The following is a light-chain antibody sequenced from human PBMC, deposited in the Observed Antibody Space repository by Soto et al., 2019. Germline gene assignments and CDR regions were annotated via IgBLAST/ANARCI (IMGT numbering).Light chain of an antibody. CDR3: MQSLQTPRT. V-gene: IGKV2-28*01. CDR2: LGS. Sequence: DIVMTQSLLSLPVTPGEPASISCRSNQSLLHSIGYNYLDWYLQKPGQSPQVLIYLGSNRASGVPDRFSGSGSGTDFTLKISSVEAEDVGIYYCMQSLQTPRTFGQGTKVEIK. CDR1: QSLLHSIGYNY. J-gene: IGKJ1*01.